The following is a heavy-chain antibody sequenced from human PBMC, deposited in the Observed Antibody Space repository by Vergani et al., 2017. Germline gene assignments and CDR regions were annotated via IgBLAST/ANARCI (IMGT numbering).Heavy chain of an antibody. Sequence: QVQLVQSGAEVKKPGASLKVSCKASGYTFTGYYMHWVRQAPGQGLEWMGWINPNSGGTNYAQKFQGRVTMTRDTSISTAYMELSRLRSDDTAVYYCARVRASVRYFDWLGDWGQGTLVTVSS. CDR2: INPNSGGT. J-gene: IGHJ4*02. V-gene: IGHV1-2*02. CDR3: ARVRASVRYFDWLGD. D-gene: IGHD3-9*01. CDR1: GYTFTGYY.